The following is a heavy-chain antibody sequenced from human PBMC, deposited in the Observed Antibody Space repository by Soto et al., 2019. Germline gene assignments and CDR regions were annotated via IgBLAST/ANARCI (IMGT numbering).Heavy chain of an antibody. D-gene: IGHD1-26*01. CDR2: IDQDGTVK. J-gene: IGHJ3*01. V-gene: IGHV3-7*01. Sequence: EVQLMESGGGMVQPGGSLRLSCITSGFAFEKYWMTWVRQAPGKGLEWVANIDQDGTVKHYVDSVGGRFTVPRDKARNSLYLEMSSLRVEDTALYYCARNRSPDTSTNYYDALDVWGQGTVVTVSS. CDR3: ARNRSPDTSTNYYDALDV. CDR1: GFAFEKYW.